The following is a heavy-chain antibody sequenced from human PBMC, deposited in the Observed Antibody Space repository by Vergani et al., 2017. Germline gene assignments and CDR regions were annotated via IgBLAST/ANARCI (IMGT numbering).Heavy chain of an antibody. V-gene: IGHV1-18*01. CDR1: GYTFTTYG. J-gene: IGHJ4*02. CDR2: ISASNGNT. CDR3: ARERNAYYDFWSGYYTQYYFDY. D-gene: IGHD3-3*01. Sequence: QVQWVQSGAEVKKPGASVKVSCKASGYTFTTYGVSWVRQAPGQRLEWMGWISASNGNTNYAQKFQGRVTLTTDTSTSTAYMELRSLRAEDTALYYCARERNAYYDFWSGYYTQYYFDYWGQGTLVTVSS.